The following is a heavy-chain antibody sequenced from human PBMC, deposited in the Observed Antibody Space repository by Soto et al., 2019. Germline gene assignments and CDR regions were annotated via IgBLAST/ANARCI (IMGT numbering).Heavy chain of an antibody. Sequence: GESLKISCKGSGYSFTSYWISWVRQMPGKGLEWTGRIDPSDSYTNYSPSFQGHVTISADKSISTAYLQWSSLKASDTAMYYCARRVGYCSGGSCYSDDYWGQGTLVTVSS. CDR1: GYSFTSYW. CDR2: IDPSDSYT. CDR3: ARRVGYCSGGSCYSDDY. D-gene: IGHD2-15*01. V-gene: IGHV5-10-1*01. J-gene: IGHJ4*02.